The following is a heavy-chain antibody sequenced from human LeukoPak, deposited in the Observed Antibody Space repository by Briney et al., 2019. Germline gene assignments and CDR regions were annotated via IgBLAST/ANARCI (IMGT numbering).Heavy chain of an antibody. CDR3: TRVVRYTSSWYPNYYFDY. D-gene: IGHD6-13*01. Sequence: SGPVLVKPTETLTLTCAVSGFSLSNTRMGVSWIRQPPGKALEWLAQIFSNDEKSYSTPLKSRLTISKDTSKSQVVLTMTNMDPVDTGTYYCTRVVRYTSSWYPNYYFDYWGQGTLVTVSS. J-gene: IGHJ4*02. CDR2: IFSNDEK. CDR1: GFSLSNTRMG. V-gene: IGHV2-26*01.